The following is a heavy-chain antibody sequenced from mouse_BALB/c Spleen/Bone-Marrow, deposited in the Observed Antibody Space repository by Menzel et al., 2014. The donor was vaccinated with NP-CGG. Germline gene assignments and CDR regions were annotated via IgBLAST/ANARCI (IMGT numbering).Heavy chain of an antibody. CDR1: GFSLTSYG. D-gene: IGHD1-1*01. CDR2: LWTGGTT. J-gene: IGHJ2*01. CDR3: ARDYGSRHYFDY. V-gene: IGHV2-9*02. Sequence: VQLVESGPGLVAPSQSLSITCTVSGFSLTSYGVHWVRQPPGKGLEWLGVLWTGGTTNYDSALMSRLSISKDNSESQVFLKMKSLQTDDTAIYYCARDYGSRHYFDYWGQGTTLTVSS.